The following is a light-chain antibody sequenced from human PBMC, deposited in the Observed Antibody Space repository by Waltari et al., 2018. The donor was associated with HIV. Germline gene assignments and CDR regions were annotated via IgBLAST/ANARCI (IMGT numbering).Light chain of an antibody. Sequence: QSALTQPPSVSGSPGQSVTISCTGTSSDVGTYNRVSWYQQPPGTAPKVVLYEVSNRPSGVPDRFSGSKSGNTAALTISGLQAEDEADYYCSSFTTSSTLIFGGGTRLTVL. CDR1: SSDVGTYNR. V-gene: IGLV2-18*02. J-gene: IGLJ2*01. CDR3: SSFTTSSTLI. CDR2: EVS.